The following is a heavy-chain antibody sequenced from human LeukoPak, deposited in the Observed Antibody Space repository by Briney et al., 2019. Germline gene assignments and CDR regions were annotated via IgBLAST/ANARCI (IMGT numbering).Heavy chain of an antibody. CDR1: GGSISSGSYY. D-gene: IGHD4-11*01. J-gene: IGHJ6*03. CDR2: IYTRGST. V-gene: IGHV4-61*02. CDR3: ARDRGLYSNYGYYYSYMDV. Sequence: PSETLSLTCTVYGGSISSGSYYWSWTRQPAGKGLEWIGRIYTRGSTNYNPSLKSRVTISVDTSKNQSSLKLSSVTAADTAVYYCARDRGLYSNYGYYYSYMDVWGKGTTVTVSS.